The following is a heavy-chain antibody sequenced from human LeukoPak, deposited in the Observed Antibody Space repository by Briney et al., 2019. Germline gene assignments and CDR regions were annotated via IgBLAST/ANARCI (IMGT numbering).Heavy chain of an antibody. CDR3: TREFGSAFDP. CDR1: GGSTSGYF. Sequence: PSETLSLTCTVSGGSTSGYFWSWIRQPPGKGLEWIGYISYSGNTNHNPSLKSRVTISLGTSKNQFSLKVRSVTAADTAVYYCTREFGSAFDPWGQGTLVTVSS. V-gene: IGHV4-59*01. CDR2: ISYSGNT. J-gene: IGHJ5*02. D-gene: IGHD3-10*01.